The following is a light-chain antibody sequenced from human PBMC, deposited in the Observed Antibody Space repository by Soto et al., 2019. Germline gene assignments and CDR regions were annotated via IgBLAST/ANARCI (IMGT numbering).Light chain of an antibody. CDR3: QQRSNWGVT. J-gene: IGKJ5*01. CDR1: QSISSY. CDR2: AAS. Sequence: DIQMTQSPSSLSASVGDRVTITCRASQSISSYLNWYQQKPGKAPKLLIYAASSLQSGVPSRFSGSGSGTDFTLTISSLHPEDFAVYYCQQRSNWGVTFGQGTRLEIK. V-gene: IGKV1-39*01.